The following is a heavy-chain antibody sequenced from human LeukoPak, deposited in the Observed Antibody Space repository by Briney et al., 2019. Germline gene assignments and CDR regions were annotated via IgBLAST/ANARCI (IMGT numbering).Heavy chain of an antibody. J-gene: IGHJ4*02. CDR3: ARDRAWNYFDY. D-gene: IGHD3-3*01. CDR2: ISNDGSRK. V-gene: IGHV3-30*03. Sequence: SGGSLRLSCAPSGFTFSRRGMHWVRQAPGKGLEWVAIISNDGSRKYYVHSVEGRFTISRDNSKNTLYLQMDSLRAEDTAVYYCARDRAWNYFDYWGQGTLVTVSS. CDR1: GFTFSRRG.